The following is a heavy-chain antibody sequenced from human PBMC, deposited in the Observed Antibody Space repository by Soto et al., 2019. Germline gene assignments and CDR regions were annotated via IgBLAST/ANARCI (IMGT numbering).Heavy chain of an antibody. CDR3: AKGTYERWDYYYYMDV. CDR1: GFTFSSYA. J-gene: IGHJ6*03. V-gene: IGHV3-23*01. Sequence: GGSLRLSCAASGFTFSSYAMSWVRQDTGKGLEWVSAISGSGGSTYYADSVKGRFTISRDNSKNTLYLQMNSLRAEDTAVYYCAKGTYERWDYYYYMDVWGKGTTVTVSS. D-gene: IGHD1-1*01. CDR2: ISGSGGST.